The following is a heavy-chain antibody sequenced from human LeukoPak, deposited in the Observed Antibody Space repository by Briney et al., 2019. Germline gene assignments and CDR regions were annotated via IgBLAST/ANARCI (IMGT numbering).Heavy chain of an antibody. Sequence: GGSLRLSCAASGFTFDDHAMHWVRQVPGKGLEWVSGLTWNSGNIDYVDSVKGRFTISRDNAKNSLYLQMNDLRTEDTALYHCARSPSRSYYQSLDYWGQGILVTVSS. CDR3: ARSPSRSYYQSLDY. CDR1: GFTFDDHA. D-gene: IGHD1-26*01. V-gene: IGHV3-9*01. CDR2: LTWNSGNI. J-gene: IGHJ4*02.